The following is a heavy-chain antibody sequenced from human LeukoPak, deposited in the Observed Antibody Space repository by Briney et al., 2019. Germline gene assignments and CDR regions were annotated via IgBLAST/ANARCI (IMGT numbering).Heavy chain of an antibody. Sequence: QPGGSLRLSCAASGFTFSSYGMHWVRQAPGKGLEWVAVISYDGSNKYYADSVKGRFTISRDNSKNTLYLQMNSLRAEDTAVYYCAKDPGVVVAHTYFDYWGQGTLVTVSS. D-gene: IGHD2-15*01. CDR2: ISYDGSNK. CDR1: GFTFSSYG. V-gene: IGHV3-30*18. J-gene: IGHJ4*02. CDR3: AKDPGVVVAHTYFDY.